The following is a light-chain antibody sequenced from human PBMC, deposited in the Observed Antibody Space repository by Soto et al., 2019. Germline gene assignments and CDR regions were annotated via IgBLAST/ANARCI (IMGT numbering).Light chain of an antibody. CDR1: QSLVYSDGGTY. J-gene: IGKJ5*01. V-gene: IGKV2-30*01. Sequence: DVVMTQSPLSLPVTLGQPASISCRSSQSLVYSDGGTYLNWFQQRPGQPPRRLIYKVSNRDSGVPDRFSGSGSGTDFTLKISRVEAEDVGVYYCMQGTHWPPITFGQGTRLEIK. CDR3: MQGTHWPPIT. CDR2: KVS.